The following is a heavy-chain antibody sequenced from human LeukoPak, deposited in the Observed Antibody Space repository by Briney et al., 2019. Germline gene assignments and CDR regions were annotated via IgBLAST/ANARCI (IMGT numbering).Heavy chain of an antibody. D-gene: IGHD3-10*01. CDR2: INPNSGGT. CDR1: GYTFTGYY. V-gene: IGHV1-2*02. J-gene: IGHJ6*02. CDR3: ARGLGSSLLWFGASAYGMDV. Sequence: GASVKVSCKASGYTFTGYYMHWVRPAPGQGLEWMGWINPNSGGTNYAQKFQGRVTMTRDTSISTAYMELSRLRSDDTAVYYCARGLGSSLLWFGASAYGMDVWGQGTTVTVSS.